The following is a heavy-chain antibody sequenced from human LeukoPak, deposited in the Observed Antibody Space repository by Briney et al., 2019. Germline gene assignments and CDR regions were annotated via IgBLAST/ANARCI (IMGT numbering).Heavy chain of an antibody. D-gene: IGHD6-13*01. CDR3: AKVSSSSSWYYFDY. CDR1: GFTLSSFA. V-gene: IGHV3-23*01. CDR2: ISGSGGST. Sequence: GGSLRLSCAASGFTLSSFAMSWVRQAPGKGLEWVSAISGSGGSTYYTDSVKGRFTISRDNSRNTLYLQMNSLRAEDTAVYYCAKVSSSSSWYYFDYWGQGTLVTVSS. J-gene: IGHJ4*02.